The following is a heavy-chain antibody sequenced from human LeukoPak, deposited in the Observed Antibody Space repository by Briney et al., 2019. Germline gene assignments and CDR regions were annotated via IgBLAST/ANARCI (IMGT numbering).Heavy chain of an antibody. Sequence: SETLSLTCAVYGGSFSVYYWSWIRQPPGKGLEWIGEINHSRSTNYNPSLKSRVTISVDTSKNQFSLKLSSVTAADTAVYYCARKLKYYYGMDVWGQGTTVTVSS. V-gene: IGHV4-34*01. D-gene: IGHD4-23*01. CDR2: INHSRST. CDR1: GGSFSVYY. J-gene: IGHJ6*02. CDR3: ARKLKYYYGMDV.